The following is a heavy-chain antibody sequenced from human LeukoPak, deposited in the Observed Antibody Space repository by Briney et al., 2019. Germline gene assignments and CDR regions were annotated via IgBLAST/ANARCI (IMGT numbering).Heavy chain of an antibody. CDR3: ARRGFLDY. Sequence: KPSETLSLTCTVSGASISDYYWSWIRQPPGKGLEWIGYIYYSGSTNYNPSLKSRVTLSVDTSKNQFSLKLSSVTAADTAVYYCARRGFLDYWGQGTLVTVSS. CDR1: GASISDYY. CDR2: IYYSGST. V-gene: IGHV4-59*01. J-gene: IGHJ4*02.